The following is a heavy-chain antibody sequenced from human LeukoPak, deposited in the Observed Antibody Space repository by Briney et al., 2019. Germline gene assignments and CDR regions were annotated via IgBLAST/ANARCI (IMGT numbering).Heavy chain of an antibody. V-gene: IGHV1-69*04. D-gene: IGHD3-22*01. J-gene: IGHJ5*02. Sequence: SVKVSCKASGGTFSSYAISWVRQPPGQGLEWMGRIIPILGIANYAQKFQGRVTITADKSTSPAYMELSSLRSEDTAVYYCARATAYYNDSSGYSNWFDPWSQGTLVTVSA. CDR1: GGTFSSYA. CDR2: IIPILGIA. CDR3: ARATAYYNDSSGYSNWFDP.